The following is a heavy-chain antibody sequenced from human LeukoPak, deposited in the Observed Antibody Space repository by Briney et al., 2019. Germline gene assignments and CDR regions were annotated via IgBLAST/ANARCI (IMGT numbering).Heavy chain of an antibody. V-gene: IGHV4-59*11. D-gene: IGHD6-19*01. CDR1: ADSISSRY. Sequence: SETLSLTCTVSADSISSRYCSWIRQPPGKGLEWIGYIHYSGTTNYNPSLKSRVTISVDTSKKQFSLKLKSVTAADTAVYYCARLSIAVAGTPNFDYWGQGTLVTVSS. CDR2: IHYSGTT. J-gene: IGHJ4*02. CDR3: ARLSIAVAGTPNFDY.